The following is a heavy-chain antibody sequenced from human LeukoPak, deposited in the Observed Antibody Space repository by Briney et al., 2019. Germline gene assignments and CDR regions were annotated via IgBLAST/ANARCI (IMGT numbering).Heavy chain of an antibody. D-gene: IGHD3-3*01. J-gene: IGHJ5*02. V-gene: IGHV4-34*01. CDR1: GGSFSGYY. Sequence: SETLSLTCAVYGGSFSGYYWSWIRQPPGKGLEWIGEINHSGSTNYNPSLKSRVTISVDTSKNQFSLKLSSVTAADTAVYYCARLDYDFWSGYYRADPWGQGTLVTVPS. CDR2: INHSGST. CDR3: ARLDYDFWSGYYRADP.